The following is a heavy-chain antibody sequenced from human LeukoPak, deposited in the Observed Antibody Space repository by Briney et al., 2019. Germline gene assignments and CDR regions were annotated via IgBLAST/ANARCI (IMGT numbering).Heavy chain of an antibody. Sequence: KPSETLSLTCTVSGGFISSYYWSWIRQPPGKGLEWIGYIYYSGSTNYNPSLKSRVTISVDTSKNQFSLKLSSVTAADTAVYYCARRSRDGYNSYYFDYWGQGTLVTVSS. D-gene: IGHD5-24*01. V-gene: IGHV4-59*08. CDR3: ARRSRDGYNSYYFDY. CDR1: GGFISSYY. J-gene: IGHJ4*02. CDR2: IYYSGST.